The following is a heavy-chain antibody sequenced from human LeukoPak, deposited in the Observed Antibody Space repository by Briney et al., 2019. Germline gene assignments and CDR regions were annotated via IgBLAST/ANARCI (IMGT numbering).Heavy chain of an antibody. V-gene: IGHV3-66*01. CDR2: IYSGGST. D-gene: IGHD6-13*01. J-gene: IGHJ4*02. CDR1: GFTVSSNY. CDR3: ARDRGAAGYYFDY. Sequence: PGGSLRLSCAASGFTVSSNYMGWVRQAPGKGLGGVSVIYSGGSTYYADSVKGRFTISRDNSKNTLYLQMNSLRAEDTAVYYCARDRGAAGYYFDYWGQGTLVTVSS.